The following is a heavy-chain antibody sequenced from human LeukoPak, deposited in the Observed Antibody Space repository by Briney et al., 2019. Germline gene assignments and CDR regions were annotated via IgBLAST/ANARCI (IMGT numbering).Heavy chain of an antibody. D-gene: IGHD6-13*01. J-gene: IGHJ4*02. CDR3: ARDQEQQQIYDY. CDR1: VYTFTGYY. V-gene: IGHV1-2*02. CDR2: INPDSGGT. Sequence: ASVNVSFKSSVYTFTGYYMHWVRQAPGQGLEWMGWINPDSGGTNYAQKFQGRVTMTRDTSISTAYMELSRLRSDDTAVYYCARDQEQQQIYDYWGQGTLVTVSS.